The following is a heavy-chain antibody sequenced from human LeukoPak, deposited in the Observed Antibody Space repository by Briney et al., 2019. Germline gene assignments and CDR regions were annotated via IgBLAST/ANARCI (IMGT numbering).Heavy chain of an antibody. CDR1: GFTFSSYG. V-gene: IGHV3-30*02. J-gene: IGHJ4*02. CDR2: IRYDGRIK. Sequence: GGSLRLSCAASGFTFSSYGMHWVRQAPGKGLEWVAFIRYDGRIKYYADSVKGRFTISRDNSKNTLYLQMNSLRAEDTAVYYCAREKEAAAGQTYYFDYWGQGTLVTVSS. CDR3: AREKEAAAGQTYYFDY. D-gene: IGHD6-13*01.